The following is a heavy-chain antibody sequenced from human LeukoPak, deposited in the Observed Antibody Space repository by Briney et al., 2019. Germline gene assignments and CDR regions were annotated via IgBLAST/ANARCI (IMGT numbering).Heavy chain of an antibody. D-gene: IGHD3-22*01. Sequence: GGSLRLSCAASGFTFSSYSMNWVRQAPGKGLEWVSSISSSSYIYYADSVKGRFTISRDNAKNSLYLQMNSLRAEDTAVYYCARVYYYDSSGYYSGAFDIWGQGTMVTVSS. CDR2: ISSSSYI. V-gene: IGHV3-21*01. CDR1: GFTFSSYS. CDR3: ARVYYYDSSGYYSGAFDI. J-gene: IGHJ3*02.